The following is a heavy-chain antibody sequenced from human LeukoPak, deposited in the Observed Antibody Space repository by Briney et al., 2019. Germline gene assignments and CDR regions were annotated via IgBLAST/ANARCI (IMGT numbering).Heavy chain of an antibody. V-gene: IGHV3-7*01. D-gene: IGHD1-1*01. CDR2: MDPTGSQK. CDR3: AIWTSGNY. J-gene: IGHJ4*02. CDR1: QFTFNVSW. Sequence: GGSLRLSCADSQFTFNVSWMNWVRQAPGKGLEWVANMDPTGSQKRYVDSVRGRFTISKDNPGASLYLDMHSLRAEDTAIYYCAIWTSGNYWGQGTLVTVSS.